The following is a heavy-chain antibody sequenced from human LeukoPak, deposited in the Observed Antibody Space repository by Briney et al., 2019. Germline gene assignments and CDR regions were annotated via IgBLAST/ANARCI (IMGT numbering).Heavy chain of an antibody. Sequence: SGGSLRLSCAASGFTFSSYGMHWVRQAPGKGLEWVSIISGSGGSTYYAGSVKGRFTISRDNSKNTLYLQMNSLRAEDTAIYYCAKDLAPHTIFGVAIHYWGQGTLVTVSS. CDR2: ISGSGGST. D-gene: IGHD3-3*01. J-gene: IGHJ4*02. CDR1: GFTFSSYG. V-gene: IGHV3-23*01. CDR3: AKDLAPHTIFGVAIHY.